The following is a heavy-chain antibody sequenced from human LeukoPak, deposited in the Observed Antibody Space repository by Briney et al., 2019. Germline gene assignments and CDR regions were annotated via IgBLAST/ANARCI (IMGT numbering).Heavy chain of an antibody. CDR1: GFTFQTFG. D-gene: IGHD6-19*01. CDR3: ARVRWLSGWYAYFDY. CDR2: ISFDGGNK. Sequence: GGSLRLSCAVSGFTFQTFGIHWVRQTPGKGLEWVALISFDGGNKYYTDSVKGRFTISRDNAKNSLYLQMNSLRAEDTAVYYCARVRWLSGWYAYFDYWGQGTLVTVSS. J-gene: IGHJ4*02. V-gene: IGHV3-30*03.